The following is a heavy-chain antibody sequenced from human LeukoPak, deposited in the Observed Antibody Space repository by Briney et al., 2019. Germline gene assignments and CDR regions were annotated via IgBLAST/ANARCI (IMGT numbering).Heavy chain of an antibody. CDR1: GFTFGDYA. Sequence: GGSLRLSCTASGFTFGDYAMSWFRQAPGKGLEWVGFIRSKLYGATTEYAASVKGRFTISSDDSKSIAYLHMNSLKIEDTAVYYCKSAGTYSWGQGTLVTVSS. CDR3: KSAGTYS. CDR2: IRSKLYGATT. V-gene: IGHV3-49*03. D-gene: IGHD6-13*01. J-gene: IGHJ4*02.